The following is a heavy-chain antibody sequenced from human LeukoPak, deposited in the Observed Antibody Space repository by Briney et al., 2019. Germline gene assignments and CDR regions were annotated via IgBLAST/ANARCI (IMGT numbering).Heavy chain of an antibody. Sequence: QALSLPCPVSGGSIRIGGYCWSWIRQPPGKGLEWIGYIYQSGSTYYNPSLKSRVTISVDRSKNQFSLKLSSVTAADTAVYYCARGPAFGSELLSGHFDYWGQGTLVTVSS. D-gene: IGHD1-26*01. V-gene: IGHV4-30-2*01. CDR3: ARGPAFGSELLSGHFDY. J-gene: IGHJ4*02. CDR1: GGSIRIGGYC. CDR2: IYQSGST.